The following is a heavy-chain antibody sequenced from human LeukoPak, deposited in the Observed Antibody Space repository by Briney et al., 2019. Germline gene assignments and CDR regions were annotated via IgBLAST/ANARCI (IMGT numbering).Heavy chain of an antibody. CDR1: GFTFSSYG. D-gene: IGHD1-1*01. Sequence: LGGSLRLSCAASGFTFSSYGMHWVRQAPGKGLEWVAVIWYDGSNKYYADSVKGRFTISRDNSKNTLYLQMNSLRAEDTAVYYCARRGLERRNFDYWGQGTLVTVSS. J-gene: IGHJ4*02. V-gene: IGHV3-33*01. CDR2: IWYDGSNK. CDR3: ARRGLERRNFDY.